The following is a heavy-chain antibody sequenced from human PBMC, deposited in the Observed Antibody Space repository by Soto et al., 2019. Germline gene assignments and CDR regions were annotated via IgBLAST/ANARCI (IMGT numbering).Heavy chain of an antibody. CDR2: IIPIFGTA. D-gene: IGHD1-26*01. CDR1: GGTFSSYS. V-gene: IGHV1-69*01. Sequence: QVQLVQSGAEVKKPGSSVKVSCKASGGTFSSYSSNWVRRAPGQGLEWMGEIIPIFGTANYAQKFQGRVTMTADESTSTGYMELSSLRSEDTAVYYCARDGGRHSGGIDYWGQGTLVTVSS. CDR3: ARDGGRHSGGIDY. J-gene: IGHJ4*02.